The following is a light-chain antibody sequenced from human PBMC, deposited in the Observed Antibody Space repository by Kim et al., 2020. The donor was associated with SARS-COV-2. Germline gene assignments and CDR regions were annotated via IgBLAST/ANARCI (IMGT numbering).Light chain of an antibody. CDR2: GAS. J-gene: IGKJ2*01. CDR3: QQYKNWPPYT. CDR1: ESVSSN. Sequence: EIVMTQSPATLSVSPGERATLSCRASESVSSNLAWYQQKPGQAPRLLIYGASTRATSIPARFSGSGSGTEFTLTISSLQSEDFAVYYCQQYKNWPPYTFGQETELEIK. V-gene: IGKV3-15*01.